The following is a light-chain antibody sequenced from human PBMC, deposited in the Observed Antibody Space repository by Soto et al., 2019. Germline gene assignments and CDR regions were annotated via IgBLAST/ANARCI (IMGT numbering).Light chain of an antibody. CDR3: QQRSNWPPVT. CDR1: QSVSSY. J-gene: IGKJ4*01. V-gene: IGKV3-11*01. Sequence: EIVLTQSPATLSLSPGERATLSCRASQSVSSYLAWYQQKPGQAPRLLIYDASNRATGIPARFSGRGSGTDFTFTISSLEPEDFAIYYCQQRSNWPPVTFGGGTKVEIK. CDR2: DAS.